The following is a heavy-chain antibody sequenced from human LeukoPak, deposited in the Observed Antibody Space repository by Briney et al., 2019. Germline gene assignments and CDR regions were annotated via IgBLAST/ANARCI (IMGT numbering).Heavy chain of an antibody. Sequence: SVKVSCKASGGTFSSYAISWVQQAPGQGLEWMGGIIPIFGTANYAQEFQGRVTITADESTSTAYMELSSLRSEDTAVYYCVTYDSSGYYPDYWGQGTLVTVSS. CDR2: IIPIFGTA. V-gene: IGHV1-69*13. J-gene: IGHJ4*02. CDR1: GGTFSSYA. CDR3: VTYDSSGYYPDY. D-gene: IGHD3-22*01.